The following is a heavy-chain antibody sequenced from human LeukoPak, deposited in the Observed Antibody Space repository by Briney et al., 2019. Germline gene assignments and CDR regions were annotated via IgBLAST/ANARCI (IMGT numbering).Heavy chain of an antibody. CDR3: AKDAAAGVYYYYYGMDV. Sequence: GGSLRLSCAASGFTFDDYAMHWVRQAPGKGLEWVSGISWNSGSIGYADSVKGRFTISRDNAKNSLYLQMNSLRAEDTALYYCAKDAAAGVYYYYYGMDVWGQGTTVTVSS. J-gene: IGHJ6*02. CDR1: GFTFDDYA. D-gene: IGHD6-13*01. CDR2: ISWNSGSI. V-gene: IGHV3-9*01.